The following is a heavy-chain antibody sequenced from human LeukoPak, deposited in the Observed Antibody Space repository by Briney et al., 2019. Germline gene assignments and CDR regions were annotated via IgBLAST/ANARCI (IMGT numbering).Heavy chain of an antibody. Sequence: GGSLRLSCAASGFTFDGYGMHWVRQAPGKGLDWVSRMNWNGGGTDYAVSVKGRFTISRDNNKNFLYLQMNSLRSEATALYYCATGVPGTSSWAYFDCWGQGTLVTVSS. J-gene: IGHJ4*02. V-gene: IGHV3-43*01. D-gene: IGHD6-13*01. CDR3: ATGVPGTSSWAYFDC. CDR1: GFTFDGYG. CDR2: MNWNGGGT.